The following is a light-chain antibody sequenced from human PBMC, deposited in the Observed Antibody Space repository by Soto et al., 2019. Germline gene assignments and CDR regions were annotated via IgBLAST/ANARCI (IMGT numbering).Light chain of an antibody. Sequence: QSALTQPASVSGSPGESITISCTGTSSDVGAYDYVSWYQQHPDKAPKLIIYEVSHRPSGVSNRFSGSKSVNTATLTISGLQAEDEADYYCSSYTSSSTRVFGTGTQLTVL. CDR3: SSYTSSSTRV. V-gene: IGLV2-14*03. CDR1: SSDVGAYDY. J-gene: IGLJ1*01. CDR2: EVS.